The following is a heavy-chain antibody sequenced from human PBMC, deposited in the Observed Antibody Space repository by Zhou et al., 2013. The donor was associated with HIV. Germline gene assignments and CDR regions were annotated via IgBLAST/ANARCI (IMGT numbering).Heavy chain of an antibody. J-gene: IGHJ6*03. CDR1: GGTFSSYA. V-gene: IGHV1-69*05. Sequence: QVQLVQSGAEVKKPGSSVKVSCKASGGTFSSYAISWVRQAPGQGLEWMGGIIPIFGTANYAQKFQGRVTITTDESTSTAYMELSSLRSEDTAVYYCARGEYYDILTGAYYYYYYMDVWGKGTTVTVSS. D-gene: IGHD3-9*01. CDR2: IIPIFGTA. CDR3: ARGEYYDILTGAYYYYYYMDV.